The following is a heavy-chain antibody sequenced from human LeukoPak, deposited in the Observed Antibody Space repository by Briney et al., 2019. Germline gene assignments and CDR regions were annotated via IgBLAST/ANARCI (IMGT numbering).Heavy chain of an antibody. J-gene: IGHJ4*02. CDR3: ARGGYQLPSGFDY. CDR2: IYYSGST. CDR1: GGSISSYY. D-gene: IGHD2-2*01. Sequence: SETLSLTCTVSGGSISSYYWSWIRQPPGKGLEWIGYIYYSGSTNYNPSLKSRVTISVDTSKNQFSLKLSSVTAADTAVYYCARGGYQLPSGFDYWGQGTLVTVSS. V-gene: IGHV4-59*01.